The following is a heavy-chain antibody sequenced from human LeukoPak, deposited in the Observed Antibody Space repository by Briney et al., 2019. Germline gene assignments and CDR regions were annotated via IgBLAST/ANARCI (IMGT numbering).Heavy chain of an antibody. D-gene: IGHD3-16*01. CDR3: ARGGKLHPQSPY. J-gene: IGHJ4*02. V-gene: IGHV3-7*01. CDR2: INQDGSEK. Sequence: PGGSLRLSCAASGFTFTTYWMSGVRQAPGKGLEWVANINQDGSEKYYVDSVKGRFTIFRDNGKNSLYLQMNSLGAEDTAVYYCARGGKLHPQSPYWGQGTLVTVSS. CDR1: GFTFTTYW.